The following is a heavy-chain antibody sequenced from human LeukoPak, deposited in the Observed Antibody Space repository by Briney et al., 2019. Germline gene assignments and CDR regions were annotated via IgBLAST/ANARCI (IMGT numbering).Heavy chain of an antibody. D-gene: IGHD1-26*01. CDR3: SRESGAFCPFGY. CDR1: GGSIRSTNW. V-gene: IGHV4/OR15-8*02. Sequence: PSETLSLTCGVSGGSIRSTNWCRCVRQPPGQGLEWIGEISLSGQTNFNPSLNGRVTLSLDESRNQLSLKLTSVTAADTAMYYCSRESGAFCPFGYWGQGTLVIVPP. CDR2: ISLSGQT. J-gene: IGHJ4*02.